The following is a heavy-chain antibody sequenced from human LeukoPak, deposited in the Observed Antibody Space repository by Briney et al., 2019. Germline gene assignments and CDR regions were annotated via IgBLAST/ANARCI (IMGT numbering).Heavy chain of an antibody. J-gene: IGHJ4*02. CDR3: ARDGGVGATNLDY. V-gene: IGHV3-33*01. D-gene: IGHD1-26*01. CDR2: IWYDGSNK. CDR1: GSTFSSYG. Sequence: GGSLRLSCAASGSTFSSYGMHWVRQAPGKGLEWVAVIWYDGSNKYYADSVKGRFTISRDNSKNTLYLQMNSLRAEDTAVYYCARDGGVGATNLDYWGQGTLVTVSS.